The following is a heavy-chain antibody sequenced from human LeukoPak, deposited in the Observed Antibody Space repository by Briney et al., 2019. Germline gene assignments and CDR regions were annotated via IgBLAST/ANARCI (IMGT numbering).Heavy chain of an antibody. CDR3: AKDRYSSGWYLPAYFDY. CDR1: GFTFSSYA. D-gene: IGHD6-19*01. Sequence: GGSLRLSCAASGFTFSSYAMSWVRQAPGKGLEWVSAISGSGGSTYYADSVKGRFTISRDNSKNTLYLQMNSLRAEDTAVYYCAKDRYSSGWYLPAYFDYWGQGTLVTVSS. V-gene: IGHV3-23*01. J-gene: IGHJ4*02. CDR2: ISGSGGST.